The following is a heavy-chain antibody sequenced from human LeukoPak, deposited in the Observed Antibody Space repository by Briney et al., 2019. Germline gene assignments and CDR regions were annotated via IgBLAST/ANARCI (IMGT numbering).Heavy chain of an antibody. V-gene: IGHV4-4*02. CDR2: IYHSGST. Sequence: SGTLSLTCAVSGGSISSSNWWSWVRQPPGKGLEWIGEIYHSGSTNYNPSLKGRVTISVDKSKNQFSLKLSSVTAADTAVYYCARDSLRSVASDYWGQGTLVTVSS. J-gene: IGHJ4*02. D-gene: IGHD4-17*01. CDR3: ARDSLRSVASDY. CDR1: GGSISSSNW.